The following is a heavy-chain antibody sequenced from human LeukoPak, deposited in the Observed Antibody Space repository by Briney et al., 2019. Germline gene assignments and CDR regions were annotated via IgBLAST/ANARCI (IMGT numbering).Heavy chain of an antibody. Sequence: GGSLRLSCAASGFTFSNYAMSWVRRAPARGLEWVSSLRGDGETFYADSVKGRFTLSRDNSKNTLFLQMNSLRAEDTAVYYCARESVGGCSGGSCYFDYWGQGTLVTVSS. J-gene: IGHJ4*02. CDR3: ARESVGGCSGGSCYFDY. V-gene: IGHV3-23*01. D-gene: IGHD2-15*01. CDR1: GFTFSNYA. CDR2: LRGDGET.